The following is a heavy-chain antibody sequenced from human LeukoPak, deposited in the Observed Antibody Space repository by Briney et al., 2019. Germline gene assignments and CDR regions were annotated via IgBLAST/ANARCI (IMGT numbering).Heavy chain of an antibody. J-gene: IGHJ4*02. CDR2: INHNSGGT. Sequence: ASVKVSCKASGYTFTGYYMHWVRQAPGQGLEWMGWINHNSGGTNYAQKFQGRVTMTRDTSISTAYMELSRLRSDDTAVYYCACHMAAAMGDDYWGQGTLVTVSS. CDR1: GYTFTGYY. D-gene: IGHD6-13*01. V-gene: IGHV1-2*02. CDR3: ACHMAAAMGDDY.